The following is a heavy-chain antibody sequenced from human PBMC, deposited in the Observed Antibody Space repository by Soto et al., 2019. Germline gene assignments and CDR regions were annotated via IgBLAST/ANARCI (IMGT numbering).Heavy chain of an antibody. Sequence: SETLSLTCTVSGGSISSYYWSWIRQPPGKGLEWIGYIYYSGSTNYNPSLKSRVTISVDTSKNQFSLKLSSVTAADAAVYYCARDSTYYYDSSGYNDAFDIWGQGTMVTVSS. CDR1: GGSISSYY. D-gene: IGHD3-22*01. CDR3: ARDSTYYYDSSGYNDAFDI. V-gene: IGHV4-59*01. J-gene: IGHJ3*02. CDR2: IYYSGST.